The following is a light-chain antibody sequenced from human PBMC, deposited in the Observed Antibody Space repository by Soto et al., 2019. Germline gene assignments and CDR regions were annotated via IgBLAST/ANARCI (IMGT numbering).Light chain of an antibody. Sequence: QSVLTQPPSASGTPGQRVTISCSGSGSNIGSNTVNWYQHLPGTAPRFLIYSNNQRPSGVPDRVSGSKSGTSASLAISGLQSEDEADYYCAAWDDSLNAYVFGTGTQLTVL. CDR1: GSNIGSNT. CDR3: AAWDDSLNAYV. CDR2: SNN. J-gene: IGLJ1*01. V-gene: IGLV1-44*01.